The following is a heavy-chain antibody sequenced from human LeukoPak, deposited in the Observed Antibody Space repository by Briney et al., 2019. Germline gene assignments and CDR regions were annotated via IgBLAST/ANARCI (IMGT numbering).Heavy chain of an antibody. CDR3: ARARVGNTAMGSFDY. CDR2: IYYSGST. CDR1: GGSISSGGYY. J-gene: IGHJ4*02. D-gene: IGHD5-18*01. V-gene: IGHV4-31*03. Sequence: SETLSLTCTVSGGSISSGGYYWSWIRQHSGKGLEWIGYIYYSGSTYYNPSLKSRVTISVDTSKNQLSLKLSSVTAADTAVYYCARARVGNTAMGSFDYWGQGTLVTVSS.